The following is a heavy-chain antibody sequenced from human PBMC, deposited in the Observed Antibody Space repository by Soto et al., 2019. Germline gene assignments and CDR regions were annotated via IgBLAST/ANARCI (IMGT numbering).Heavy chain of an antibody. CDR2: IYPRGST. J-gene: IGHJ4*02. CDR1: GDSIGSGGSY. CDR3: ARGFYGSGSYFQAYFDL. Sequence: QVQLQESGPGLVKPSQTLSLTCTVSGDSIGSGGSYWSWIRQRPGKGLEWLGFIYPRGSTRYNPSLKSSVSLAIDTSKNQFSLRLSSVTAADTAVFYCARGFYGSGSYFQAYFDLWGQGTLVAVS. D-gene: IGHD3-10*01. V-gene: IGHV4-31*03.